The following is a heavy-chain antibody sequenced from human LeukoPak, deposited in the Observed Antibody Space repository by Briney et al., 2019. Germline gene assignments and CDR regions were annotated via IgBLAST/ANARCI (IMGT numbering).Heavy chain of an antibody. V-gene: IGHV4-4*07. J-gene: IGHJ6*02. D-gene: IGHD3-22*01. CDR3: ARVASSVEDV. Sequence: PSETLSLTCTVSGASIKTFYWSWIRQPPGKGLEWIGRISPSGSTNYNPSLKSRVTVSLDSSKNQFSLNLRSVTAAGTAVYYCARVASSVEDVWGQGTTVTVSS. CDR1: GASIKTFY. CDR2: ISPSGST.